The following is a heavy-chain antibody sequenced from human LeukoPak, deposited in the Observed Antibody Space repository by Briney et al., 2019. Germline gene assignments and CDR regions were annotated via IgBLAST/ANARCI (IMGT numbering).Heavy chain of an antibody. Sequence: MAGGSLRLSCAASGFTFSSYSMNWVRQAPGKGLEWVSSISSSSSYIYYADSVKGRFTIFRDNAKNSLYLQMNSLRAEDTAVYYCARDETVVPAAIRWFDPWGQGTLVTVSS. V-gene: IGHV3-21*01. CDR1: GFTFSSYS. CDR2: ISSSSSYI. D-gene: IGHD2-2*02. J-gene: IGHJ5*02. CDR3: ARDETVVPAAIRWFDP.